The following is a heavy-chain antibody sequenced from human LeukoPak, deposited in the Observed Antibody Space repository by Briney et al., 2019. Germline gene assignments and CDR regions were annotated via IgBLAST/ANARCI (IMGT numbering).Heavy chain of an antibody. Sequence: SVRVSCKASGGTFSSYAISWVRQAPGQGLEWMGRIIPILGIANYAQKFQGRVTITADKSTSTAYMELSSLRSEDTAMYYCARESYSGNPYFDYWGQGTLVTVSS. CDR2: IIPILGIA. CDR1: GGTFSSYA. D-gene: IGHD4-23*01. V-gene: IGHV1-69*04. CDR3: ARESYSGNPYFDY. J-gene: IGHJ4*02.